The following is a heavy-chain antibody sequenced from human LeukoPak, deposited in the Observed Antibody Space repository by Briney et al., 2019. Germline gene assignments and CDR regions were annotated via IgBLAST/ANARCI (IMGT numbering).Heavy chain of an antibody. J-gene: IGHJ4*02. CDR3: ARGLITIETDYFDY. Sequence: GASVKVSCKASGYTFNTYYMHWVRQAPGQGLEWMGGIIPIFGTANYAQKFQGRVTITADESTSTAYMELSSLRSEDTAVCYCARGLITIETDYFDYWGQGTLVTVSS. CDR1: GYTFNTYY. CDR2: IIPIFGTA. D-gene: IGHD3-3*01. V-gene: IGHV1-69*13.